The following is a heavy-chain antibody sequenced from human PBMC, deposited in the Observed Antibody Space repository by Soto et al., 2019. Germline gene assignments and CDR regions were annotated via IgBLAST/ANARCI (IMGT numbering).Heavy chain of an antibody. CDR3: ARGLARKYYYGMDV. V-gene: IGHV4-4*07. D-gene: IGHD6-19*01. CDR2: IYTSGST. CDR1: GGSISSYY. J-gene: IGHJ6*02. Sequence: KTSETLSLTCTVSGGSISSYYWSWIRQPAGKGLEWIGRIYTSGSTNYNPSLKSRVTMSVDTSKNQFSLKLSSVTAADTAVYYCARGLARKYYYGMDVWGQGTTVTVSS.